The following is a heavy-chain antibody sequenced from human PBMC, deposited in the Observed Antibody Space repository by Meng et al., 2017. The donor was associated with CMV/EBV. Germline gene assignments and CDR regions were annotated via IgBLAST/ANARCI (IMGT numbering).Heavy chain of an antibody. D-gene: IGHD3-3*01. Sequence: SGGSISSSSCFWGWIRQPPGKGLEWIGSIYYSGSTYYNPSLKSRVTISVDTSKNHFSLKLSSVTASDTAVYYCARLRADDFWRGWHAYWGQGTLVTVSS. CDR2: IYYSGST. CDR3: ARLRADDFWRGWHAY. V-gene: IGHV4-39*02. J-gene: IGHJ4*02. CDR1: GGSISSSSCF.